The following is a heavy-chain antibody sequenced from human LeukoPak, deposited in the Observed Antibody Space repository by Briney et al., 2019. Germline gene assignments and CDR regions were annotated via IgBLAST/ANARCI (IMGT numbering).Heavy chain of an antibody. V-gene: IGHV3-23*01. J-gene: IGHJ4*02. CDR2: ISGSGGST. Sequence: GGSLRLSCAASGFTFGSYAMSWVRQAPGKGLEWVSAISGSGGSTYYADSVKGRFTISRDNSKNTLYLQMNSLRAEDTAVYYCAKRDEDYGSGSYYNHYFDYWGQGTLVTVSS. CDR3: AKRDEDYGSGSYYNHYFDY. D-gene: IGHD3-10*01. CDR1: GFTFGSYA.